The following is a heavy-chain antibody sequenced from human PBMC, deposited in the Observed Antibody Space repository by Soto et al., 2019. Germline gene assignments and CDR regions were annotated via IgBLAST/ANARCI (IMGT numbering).Heavy chain of an antibody. CDR1: GFPFSTSA. V-gene: IGHV3-23*01. Sequence: EVQLLESGGGLVQPGGSLRLSCAASGFPFSTSAMNWVRQAPGKGLEWVSIISGTSDAAYYAESVKGRFTSSRDNSKNTLYLQMNSLRAADTAVYYRGKYSGSYPVYNGMNVWGQGTTVTVSS. D-gene: IGHD1-26*01. CDR2: ISGTSDAA. J-gene: IGHJ6*02. CDR3: GKYSGSYPVYNGMNV.